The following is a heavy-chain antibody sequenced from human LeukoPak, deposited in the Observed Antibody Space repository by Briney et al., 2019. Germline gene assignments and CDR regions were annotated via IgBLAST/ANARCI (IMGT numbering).Heavy chain of an antibody. V-gene: IGHV3-48*03. CDR3: ARQGIYGSGSYYRDAFDM. J-gene: IGHJ3*02. CDR1: EFTFRSYE. Sequence: GGSLRLSCAASEFTFRSYEMNWVRQAPGKGLEWISYISNSDTTIDYADSVKGRSTISRDNSKNTLYLQMNSLRAEDTAVYYCARQGIYGSGSYYRDAFDMWGQGTMVTVSS. D-gene: IGHD3-10*01. CDR2: ISNSDTTI.